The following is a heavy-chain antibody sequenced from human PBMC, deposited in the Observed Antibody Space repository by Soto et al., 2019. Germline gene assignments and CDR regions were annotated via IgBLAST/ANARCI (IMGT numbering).Heavy chain of an antibody. V-gene: IGHV1-18*04. Sequence: GASVKVSCKASGYPFTRYGTSWVRKATGQGLEWMGGISAYNGNTNYAQKLQGRVTMTTDTSTSTAYMELRSLRSDDTAVYYCARDLPRALRPEIVGVARTPDAFDIWGQGTMVTVSS. CDR3: ARDLPRALRPEIVGVARTPDAFDI. CDR1: GYPFTRYG. J-gene: IGHJ3*02. CDR2: ISAYNGNT. D-gene: IGHD2-15*01.